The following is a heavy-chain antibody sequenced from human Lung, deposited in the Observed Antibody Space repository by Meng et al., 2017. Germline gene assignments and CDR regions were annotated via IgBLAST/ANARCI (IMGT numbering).Heavy chain of an antibody. CDR1: GFSFTDAW. CDR3: ATGAAAADH. J-gene: IGHJ4*02. Sequence: EVQLVEYGGGLVKAWGSRRSSCVASGFSFTDAWMSWVRQAPGKGLEWVGRIKSNSDGGTTDYAAPVKGRFTISRDDSKNTLYLQMNSLITEDTAVYFCATGAAAADHWGQGTLVTVSS. D-gene: IGHD6-13*01. V-gene: IGHV3-15*01. CDR2: IKSNSDGGTT.